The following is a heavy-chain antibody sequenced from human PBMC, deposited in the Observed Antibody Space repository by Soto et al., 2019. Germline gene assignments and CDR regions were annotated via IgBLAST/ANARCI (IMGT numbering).Heavy chain of an antibody. CDR2: ISSSSSYI. V-gene: IGHV3-21*01. J-gene: IGHJ4*02. Sequence: PGGSLRLSCAASGFTFSSYSMNWVRQAPGKGLEWVSSISSSSSYIYYADSVKGRFTISRDNAKNSLYLQMNSLRAEDTAVYYCARDYYDSSGYYSEIDYWGQGTLVTVSS. CDR3: ARDYYDSSGYYSEIDY. CDR1: GFTFSSYS. D-gene: IGHD3-22*01.